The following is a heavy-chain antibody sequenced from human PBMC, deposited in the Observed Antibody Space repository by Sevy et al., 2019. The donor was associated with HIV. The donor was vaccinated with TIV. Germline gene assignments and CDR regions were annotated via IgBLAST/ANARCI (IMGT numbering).Heavy chain of an antibody. CDR1: GFTVSSNY. CDR3: ASWILPAGAFDI. J-gene: IGHJ3*02. V-gene: IGHV3-53*01. Sequence: GGSLRLSCAASGFTVSSNYMSWVRQAPGKGLEWVSFIYSGGSTYYADSVKGRFTISRDNSKNTLYLQMNSLRAEDTAVYYCASWILPAGAFDIWGQGTMVTVSS. D-gene: IGHD2-2*01. CDR2: IYSGGST.